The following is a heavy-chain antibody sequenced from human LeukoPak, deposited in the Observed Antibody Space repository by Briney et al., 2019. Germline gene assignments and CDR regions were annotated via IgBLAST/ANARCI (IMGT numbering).Heavy chain of an antibody. J-gene: IGHJ5*02. Sequence: PSQTLSLTCTVSGGSVTNDNYFWSWTRQPPGEGLEWIGYIYHSAGSYFNPSLKSRVTMSIDTSRNQFSLKLSSVTAADTAVYYCARVDYVGSFDPWGQGTLVTVSS. CDR2: IYHSAGS. CDR1: GGSVTNDNYF. V-gene: IGHV4-30-4*01. CDR3: ARVDYVGSFDP. D-gene: IGHD4-17*01.